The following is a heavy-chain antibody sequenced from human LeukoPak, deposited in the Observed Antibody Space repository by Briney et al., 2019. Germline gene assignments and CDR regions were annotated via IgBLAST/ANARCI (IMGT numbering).Heavy chain of an antibody. V-gene: IGHV4-38-2*02. CDR3: ARQLQWELPPGYYYYGMDV. CDR2: IYHSGST. D-gene: IGHD1-26*01. J-gene: IGHJ6*02. CDR1: GYSISSGYY. Sequence: SETLSLTCIVSGYSISSGYYWGWIRQPPGKGLEWIGSIYHSGSTYYNPSLKSRVTISVDTSKNQFSLKLSSVTAADTAVYYCARQLQWELPPGYYYYGMDVWGQGTTVTVSS.